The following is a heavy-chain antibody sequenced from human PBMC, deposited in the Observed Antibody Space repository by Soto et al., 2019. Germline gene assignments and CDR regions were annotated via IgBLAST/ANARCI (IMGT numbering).Heavy chain of an antibody. CDR2: IWYDGSNK. Sequence: QVQLVESGGGVVQPGRSLRLSCAASGFTFSSYGMHWVRQAPGKGLEWVAVIWYDGSNKYYADSVKGRFTISRDNSKNTRYLQMNSLRAEDTAVYYCAREGVVAGWNWFDPWGQGTLVTVSS. V-gene: IGHV3-33*01. D-gene: IGHD6-19*01. CDR3: AREGVVAGWNWFDP. J-gene: IGHJ5*02. CDR1: GFTFSSYG.